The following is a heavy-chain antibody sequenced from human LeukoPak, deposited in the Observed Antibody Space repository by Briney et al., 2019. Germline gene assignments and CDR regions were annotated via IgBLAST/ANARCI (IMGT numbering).Heavy chain of an antibody. CDR2: FTNSGGST. CDR3: AKDGVAPGSGGDYFDY. J-gene: IGHJ4*02. Sequence: PGGSLRLSCAASGFTFSTYAMSWVRLAPGKGLEWVSTFTNSGGSTNYAESVKGRFTISRDNSKNTLYLQMNSLRVEDTAVYYCAKDGVAPGSGGDYFDYWGQGTLVTVSS. D-gene: IGHD3-10*01. CDR1: GFTFSTYA. V-gene: IGHV3-23*01.